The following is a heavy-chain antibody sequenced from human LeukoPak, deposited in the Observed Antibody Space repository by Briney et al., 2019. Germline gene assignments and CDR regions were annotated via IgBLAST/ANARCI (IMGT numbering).Heavy chain of an antibody. J-gene: IGHJ4*02. D-gene: IGHD3-22*01. V-gene: IGHV3-23*01. CDR1: GFTFSDYY. CDR2: ISGSGGST. Sequence: GSLRLSCAASGFTFSDYYMSWIRPAPGKGLEWVSAISGSGGSTYYADSVKGRFTISRDNSKNTLYLQMNSLRAEDTAVYYCAKRYHYDSSGYYYFPFDYWGQGTLVTVSS. CDR3: AKRYHYDSSGYYYFPFDY.